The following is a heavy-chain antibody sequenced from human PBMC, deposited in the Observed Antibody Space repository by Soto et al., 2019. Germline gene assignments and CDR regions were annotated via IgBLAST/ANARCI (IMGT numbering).Heavy chain of an antibody. D-gene: IGHD1-26*01. Sequence: SVKVSSKASGESFASLTIGWVRQAPGQGLEWVGRVIPIFGLANYAQKFQGRATITADKSTSTAYLEMSSLRFDDTAVYYCTTASGSYSSQIDCYFDHWG. CDR2: VIPIFGLA. V-gene: IGHV1-69*02. CDR1: GESFASLT. CDR3: TTASGSYSSQIDCYFDH. J-gene: IGHJ4*03.